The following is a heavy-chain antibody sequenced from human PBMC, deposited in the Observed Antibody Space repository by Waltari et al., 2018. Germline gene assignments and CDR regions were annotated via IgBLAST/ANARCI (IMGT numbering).Heavy chain of an antibody. CDR1: GFTFSDYW. D-gene: IGHD3-16*01. Sequence: EVPLVESGGGLVQPGGSLRLSCAGPGFTFSDYWLQWVRQAPGKGLGWVSSINRDGSSTMYVDSVKGRFTISRDNAKNTLYLQMSSLRAEDTALYYCLSTGGSGYWGQGTLVTVSS. CDR2: INRDGSST. J-gene: IGHJ4*02. V-gene: IGHV3-74*03. CDR3: LSTGGSGY.